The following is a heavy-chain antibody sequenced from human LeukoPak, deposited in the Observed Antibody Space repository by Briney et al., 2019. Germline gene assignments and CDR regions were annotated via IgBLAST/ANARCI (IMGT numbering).Heavy chain of an antibody. CDR1: GFTFSSYS. V-gene: IGHV3-21*01. J-gene: IGHJ3*02. CDR2: TSSSSSYI. CDR3: ATYTSVTNAFAI. D-gene: IGHD4-17*01. Sequence: GGSLRLSCAASGFTFSSYSMNWVRQAPGKGLEWVSSTSSSSSYIYYADSVKGRFTISRDNAKNSLYLQMNSLRAEDTAAYYCATYTSVTNAFAIWGQGTMVTVSS.